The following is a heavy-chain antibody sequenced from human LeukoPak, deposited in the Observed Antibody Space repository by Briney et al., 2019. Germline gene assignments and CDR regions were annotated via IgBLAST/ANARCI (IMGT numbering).Heavy chain of an antibody. CDR1: GYTFTSYA. V-gene: IGHV1-3*01. CDR2: INAGNGNT. D-gene: IGHD6-13*01. Sequence: GASVKVSCKASGYTFTSYAMHWVRQAPGQRLEWMGWINAGNGNTKYSQKFQGRVTITRDTSASTAYMELSSLRSEDTAAYYCARDSSSSWYAWFDPWGQGTLVTVSS. J-gene: IGHJ5*02. CDR3: ARDSSSSWYAWFDP.